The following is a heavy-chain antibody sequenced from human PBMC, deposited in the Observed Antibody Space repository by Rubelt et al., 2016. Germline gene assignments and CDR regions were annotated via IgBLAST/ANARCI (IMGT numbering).Heavy chain of an antibody. J-gene: IGHJ3*02. D-gene: IGHD1-7*01. CDR2: IYSGGST. Sequence: VESGGGLIQPGGSLRLSCAASGFTVSSNYMSWVRQAPGQGLEWVSVIYSGGSTYYADSVKGRFTISRDNAKNSLYLQMNSLRAEDTAVYYCARHQLPDVHAFDIWGQGTMVTVSS. CDR1: GFTVSSNY. CDR3: ARHQLPDVHAFDI. V-gene: IGHV3-53*01.